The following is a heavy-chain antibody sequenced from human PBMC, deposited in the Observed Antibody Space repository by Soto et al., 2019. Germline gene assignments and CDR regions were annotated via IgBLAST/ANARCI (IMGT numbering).Heavy chain of an antibody. Sequence: SETLSLTCAVSGYSISSGYYWGWIRQPPGKGLEWIGSIYHSGSTYYNPSLKSRVTISVDTSKNQFSLKLSSVTAADTAVHYCARDGYSSSWYVLGSDYWGQGTLVTVSS. CDR1: GYSISSGYY. D-gene: IGHD6-13*01. CDR2: IYHSGST. J-gene: IGHJ4*02. CDR3: ARDGYSSSWYVLGSDY. V-gene: IGHV4-38-2*02.